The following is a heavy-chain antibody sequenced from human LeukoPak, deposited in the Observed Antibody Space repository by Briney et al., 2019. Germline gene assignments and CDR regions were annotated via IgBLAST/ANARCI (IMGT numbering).Heavy chain of an antibody. V-gene: IGHV3-48*01. D-gene: IGHD3-22*01. CDR1: GFTFSTYS. Sequence: GSLRLSCAASGFTFSTYSMNWVRQAPGKGLEWGSYISGSSSTIYYADSVKGRFTISRDNGKNTLYLQMNSLRAEATAVYYCARGSTYYDSSGQVPFDYWGQGTLVTVSS. CDR3: ARGSTYYDSSGQVPFDY. J-gene: IGHJ4*02. CDR2: ISGSSSTI.